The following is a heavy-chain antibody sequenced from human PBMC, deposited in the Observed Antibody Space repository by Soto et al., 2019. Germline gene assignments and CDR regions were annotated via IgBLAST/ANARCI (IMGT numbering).Heavy chain of an antibody. J-gene: IGHJ4*02. D-gene: IGHD5-18*01. V-gene: IGHV3-9*01. CDR1: GFTFDDYA. Sequence: EVQLEESGGALVQPGRSLRLSCAASGFTFDDYAMYWVRQVLGKGLEWVSSISRNSGNIDYADSVKGRFTTSRDNAENSLYLQMNSLRPEDTALYYCVRSKGGYSYGTPFDYWGQGTLVTVSS. CDR2: ISRNSGNI. CDR3: VRSKGGYSYGTPFDY.